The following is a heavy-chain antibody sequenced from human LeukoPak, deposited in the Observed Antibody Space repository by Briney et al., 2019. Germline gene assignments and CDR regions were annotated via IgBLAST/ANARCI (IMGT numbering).Heavy chain of an antibody. CDR1: GFPFSDFS. D-gene: IGHD2-8*01. CDR3: AKQSYARSLGE. V-gene: IGHV3-23*01. CDR2: TNSGGTST. Sequence: GGSLRLSCATSGFPFSDFSMSWVRQAPGKGLEWISTTNSGGTSTYYAESVKGRFTISRDNFKNTLYLQMSSLRVEDTAVYYCAKQSYARSLGEGGPGTLVSVSS. J-gene: IGHJ4*02.